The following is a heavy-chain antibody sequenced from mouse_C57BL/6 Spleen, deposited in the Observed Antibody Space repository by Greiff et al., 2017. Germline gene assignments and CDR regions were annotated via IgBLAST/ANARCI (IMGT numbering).Heavy chain of an antibody. J-gene: IGHJ4*01. V-gene: IGHV5-6*01. CDR2: ISSGGSYT. D-gene: IGHD1-1*01. CDR1: GFTFSSYG. Sequence: EVKVVESGGDLVKPGGSLKLSCAASGFTFSSYGMSWVRQTPDKRLAWVATISSGGSYTYSPDSVKGRFTISRDNAKNTLYLQMRSLKSEDTAMYYCARNYGSSYAMDYWGQGTSVTVSS. CDR3: ARNYGSSYAMDY.